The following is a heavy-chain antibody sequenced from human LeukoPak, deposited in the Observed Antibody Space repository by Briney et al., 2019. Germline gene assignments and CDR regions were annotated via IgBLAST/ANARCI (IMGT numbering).Heavy chain of an antibody. CDR2: IYYSGST. CDR3: ARGQKYRNGYTVTELGSGYFDY. Sequence: PSETLSLTCTVSGGSISSYYWSWIRQPPGKGLEWIGYIYYSGSTNYNPSLKSRATISVDTSKNQFSLTLSSVTAADTAVYYCARGQKYRNGYTVTELGSGYFDYWGQGILVTVSS. J-gene: IGHJ4*02. D-gene: IGHD5-18*01. V-gene: IGHV4-59*01. CDR1: GGSISSYY.